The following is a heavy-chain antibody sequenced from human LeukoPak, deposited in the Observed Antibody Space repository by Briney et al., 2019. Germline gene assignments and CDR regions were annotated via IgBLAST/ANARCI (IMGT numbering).Heavy chain of an antibody. D-gene: IGHD3-22*01. CDR1: GFTFSNYG. J-gene: IGHJ4*02. CDR2: ISYDGSNK. V-gene: IGHV3-30*18. Sequence: GGSLRLSCAASGFTFSNYGMHWVRQAPGKGLEWVTVISYDGSNKYYADSVKGRFTISRDNSKNTLYLQMNSLRAEDTAVYYCAKDLGYYDSSGYSPSVDYWGQGTLVTVSS. CDR3: AKDLGYYDSSGYSPSVDY.